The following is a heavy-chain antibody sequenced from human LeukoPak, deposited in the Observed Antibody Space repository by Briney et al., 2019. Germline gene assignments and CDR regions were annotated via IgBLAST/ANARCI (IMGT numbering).Heavy chain of an antibody. CDR3: ARDLEYYYDSSGYYYFDY. CDR1: WYTFTSYY. J-gene: IGHJ4*02. V-gene: IGHV1-46*01. CDR2: INPSGGST. Sequence: ASVKVFCKASWYTFTSYYFHWGRQAPGRGVEGVGIINPSGGSTSYAQKFQGRVTMTRDTSTSTVYMELSSLRSEDTAVYYCARDLEYYYDSSGYYYFDYWGQGTLVTVSS. D-gene: IGHD3-22*01.